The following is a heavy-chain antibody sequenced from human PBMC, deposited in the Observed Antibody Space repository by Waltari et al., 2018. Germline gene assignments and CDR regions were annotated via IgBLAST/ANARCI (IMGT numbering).Heavy chain of an antibody. D-gene: IGHD3-22*01. CDR3: ARIGPYYYDSSGYYPTDY. CDR1: GYTFTGYY. J-gene: IGHJ4*02. V-gene: IGHV1-2*06. CDR2: INPNRGGT. Sequence: QVQLVQSGAEVKKPGASVKVSCKASGYTFTGYYMHWVRQAPGQGLEWMGRINPNRGGTNDAQKFQGRVTMTRDTSISTAYMELSRLRSDDTAVYYCARIGPYYYDSSGYYPTDYWGQGTLVTVSS.